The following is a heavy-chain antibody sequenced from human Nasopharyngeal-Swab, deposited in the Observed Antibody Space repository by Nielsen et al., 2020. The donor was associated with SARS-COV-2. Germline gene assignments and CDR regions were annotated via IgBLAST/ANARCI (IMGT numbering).Heavy chain of an antibody. Sequence: SETLSLTCAVSGVFISRGGAYWSWLRQPPGKGLEWIGYIYYSGETDYNPALQSRVSISADTSRNQFSLKLTSVSAADTAVYYCARTLYDIVTDQYEGYDTWGPGILVTVSS. V-gene: IGHV4-30-4*08. J-gene: IGHJ5*02. CDR2: IYYSGET. D-gene: IGHD3-9*01. CDR1: GVFISRGGAY. CDR3: ARTLYDIVTDQYEGYDT.